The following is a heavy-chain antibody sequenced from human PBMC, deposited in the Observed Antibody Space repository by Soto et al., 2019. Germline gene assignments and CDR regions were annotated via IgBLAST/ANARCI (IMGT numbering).Heavy chain of an antibody. Sequence: QLQLQESGSGLVKPSQTLSLTCAVSGGSIRSGGYSWSWIRQPPGKGLEWIGYIYHSGSTYYNPSLKSRVTISVDRSKNQFSLKLSSVTAEDTAVYYCGAGGGLPWYYWGQGTLVTVSS. CDR2: IYHSGST. J-gene: IGHJ4*02. CDR3: GAGGGLPWYY. V-gene: IGHV4-30-2*01. CDR1: GGSIRSGGYS. D-gene: IGHD3-10*01.